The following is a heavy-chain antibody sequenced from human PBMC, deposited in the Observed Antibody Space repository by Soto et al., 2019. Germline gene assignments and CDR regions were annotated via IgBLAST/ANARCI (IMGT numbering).Heavy chain of an antibody. CDR3: ARPRTYYYDSSGLDAFDI. V-gene: IGHV1-18*04. J-gene: IGHJ3*02. CDR1: GYTFTSYG. Sequence: ASVKVSCKASGYTFTSYGISWVRQAPGQGLEWMGWISAYNGNTNYAQKLQGRVTMTTDTSTSTAYMELRSLRSDDTAVYYCARPRTYYYDSSGLDAFDIWGQGSMVTVSS. D-gene: IGHD3-22*01. CDR2: ISAYNGNT.